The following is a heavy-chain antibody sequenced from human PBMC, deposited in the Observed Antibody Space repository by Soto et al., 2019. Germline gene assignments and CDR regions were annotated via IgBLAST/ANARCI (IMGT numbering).Heavy chain of an antibody. CDR1: GFTFSGYA. V-gene: IGHV3-23*01. Sequence: VGSLRLSCAASGFTFSGYAMSWVRQAPGKGLEWVSVIHGGGNSAYYADSVKGRFTISRDNSKNTLYLQMSSLRGEDTAVYYCAKNRGRVTTSWDFDYWGQGTLVTVSS. J-gene: IGHJ4*02. CDR2: IHGGGNSA. D-gene: IGHD4-17*01. CDR3: AKNRGRVTTSWDFDY.